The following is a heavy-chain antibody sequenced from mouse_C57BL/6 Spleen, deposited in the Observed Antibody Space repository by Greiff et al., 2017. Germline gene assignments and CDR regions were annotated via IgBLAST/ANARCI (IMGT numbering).Heavy chain of an antibody. V-gene: IGHV1-59*01. CDR3: AREGGLRRDDRLLTMDY. Sequence: VQLQQPGAELVRPGTSVKLSCKASGYTFTSYWMHWVKQRPGQGLEWIGVIDPSDSYTNYNQKFKGKATLTVDTSSSTAYMQLSSLTSEDSAVYYWAREGGLRRDDRLLTMDYWGQGTSVTVSS. CDR2: IDPSDSYT. D-gene: IGHD2-4*01. CDR1: GYTFTSYW. J-gene: IGHJ4*01.